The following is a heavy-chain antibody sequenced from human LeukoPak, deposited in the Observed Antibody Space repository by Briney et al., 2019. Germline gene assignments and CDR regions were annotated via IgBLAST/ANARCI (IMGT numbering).Heavy chain of an antibody. CDR1: GGTFSSYA. J-gene: IGHJ4*02. D-gene: IGHD5-12*01. CDR3: ARGGPNSGYDQPFDY. CDR2: IIPIFGTA. Sequence: GASVKVSCKASGGTFSSYAISWVRQAPGQGLEWMGGIIPIFGTANYAQKFQSRVTITADESTSTAYMELSSLRSEDTAVYYCARGGPNSGYDQPFDYWGQGTLVTVSS. V-gene: IGHV1-69*13.